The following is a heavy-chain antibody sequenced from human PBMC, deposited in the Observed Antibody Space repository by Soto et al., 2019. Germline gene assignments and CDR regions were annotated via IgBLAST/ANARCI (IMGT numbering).Heavy chain of an antibody. CDR3: ARVGSSWYLGMDV. J-gene: IGHJ6*02. V-gene: IGHV4-59*01. D-gene: IGHD6-13*01. CDR2: IYYTGST. Sequence: QVQLQESGPGLVKPSETLSLTCTVSGGSISNYYWSWIRQPPGMGLEWIGYIYYTGSTNYNPSLMSRVTISVDTSKNQFSLKLRSVTAADTAVYDCARVGSSWYLGMDVWGQGPTVTVSS. CDR1: GGSISNYY.